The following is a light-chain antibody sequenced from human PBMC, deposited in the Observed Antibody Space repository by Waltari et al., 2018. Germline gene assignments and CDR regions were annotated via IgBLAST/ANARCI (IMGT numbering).Light chain of an antibody. CDR3: AAWDDSLKGV. CDR2: SNT. Sequence: QSVLTQPPSASGTPGQRVTISCSGSSSNIGSNTVNWYQQLPGTAPKLLIYSNTQRPSGVPDLFSGSKSGTSASLAISGLQSEDEADYYCAAWDDSLKGVFGSGTKVTVL. V-gene: IGLV1-44*01. CDR1: SSNIGSNT. J-gene: IGLJ1*01.